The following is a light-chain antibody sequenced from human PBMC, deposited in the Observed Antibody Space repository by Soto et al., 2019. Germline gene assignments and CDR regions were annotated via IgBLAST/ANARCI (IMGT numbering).Light chain of an antibody. CDR1: SSNIGNNY. V-gene: IGLV1-51*01. J-gene: IGLJ2*01. CDR2: DNN. Sequence: QSVLTQPPSMSAAPGQKVTISCSGSSSNIGNNYVSWYQQLPGTAPKLLIYDNNKRPSGIPDRFSGSKSDTSATLGITGLQTGDEADYYCGTWDSSLVAAVFGGGTKLTVL. CDR3: GTWDSSLVAAV.